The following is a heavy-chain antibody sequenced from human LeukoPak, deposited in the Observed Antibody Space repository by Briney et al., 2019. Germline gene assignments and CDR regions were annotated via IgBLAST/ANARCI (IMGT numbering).Heavy chain of an antibody. V-gene: IGHV3-64*04. CDR1: GFTFSTYS. Sequence: PGGSLRLSCSASGFTFSTYSMHWVRQAPGKGLEYVSGASSNGGTTYYADSVKGRFTISRDNSKNTLYLQMNSLRAEDTAVYYCARDLRARGNCSSTNCYELDYWGQGTLVTVTS. D-gene: IGHD2-2*01. J-gene: IGHJ4*02. CDR2: ASSNGGTT. CDR3: ARDLRARGNCSSTNCYELDY.